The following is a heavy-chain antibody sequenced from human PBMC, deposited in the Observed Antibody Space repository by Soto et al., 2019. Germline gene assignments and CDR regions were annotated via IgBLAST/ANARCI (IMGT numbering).Heavy chain of an antibody. Sequence: EVQLLESGGGLVQPGGSLRLSCAASGFTFETYAMSWVRQAPGKGLEWVSGFSGSVGSTYYADSVKGRFTISRDNSQNTLYLKMDSLRTEDTAIYYCARDFWGLSHFDYWGQGTLVTVS. CDR1: GFTFETYA. CDR3: ARDFWGLSHFDY. CDR2: FSGSVGST. J-gene: IGHJ4*02. D-gene: IGHD3-16*01. V-gene: IGHV3-23*01.